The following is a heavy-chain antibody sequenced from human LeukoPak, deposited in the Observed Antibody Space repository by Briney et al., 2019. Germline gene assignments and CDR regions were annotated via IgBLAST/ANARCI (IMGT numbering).Heavy chain of an antibody. CDR2: INPNSGGT. CDR1: GYTFTGYY. J-gene: IGHJ6*02. D-gene: IGHD2-15*01. Sequence: GASVKVSCKASGYTFTGYYMHWVRQAPGQGLEWMGWINPNSGGTNYAQKFQGRVTMTRDTSISTAYMELSRLRSDDTAVYYCARVPFPTSIVVVVAAGVGMDVWGQGTTVTVSS. V-gene: IGHV1-2*02. CDR3: ARVPFPTSIVVVVAAGVGMDV.